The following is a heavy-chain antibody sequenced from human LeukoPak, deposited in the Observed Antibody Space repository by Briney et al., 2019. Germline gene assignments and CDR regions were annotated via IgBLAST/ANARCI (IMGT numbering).Heavy chain of an antibody. CDR3: ARGPPYSSSWYGTPDYYYGMDV. CDR1: GGSISSGGYS. V-gene: IGHV4-30-2*01. J-gene: IGHJ6*02. D-gene: IGHD6-13*01. Sequence: SETLSLTCAVSGGSISSGGYSWSWIRQPPGKGLEWIGYIYHSGSTNYNPSLKSRVTISVDTSKNQFSLKLSSVTAADTAVYYCARGPPYSSSWYGTPDYYYGMDVWGQGTTVTVSS. CDR2: IYHSGST.